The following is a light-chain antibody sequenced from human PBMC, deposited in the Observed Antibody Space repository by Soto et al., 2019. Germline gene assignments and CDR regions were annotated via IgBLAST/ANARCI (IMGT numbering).Light chain of an antibody. J-gene: IGLJ1*01. CDR2: GVS. Sequence: QSALTQPASVSGSPGQSITISCTGTTSDIDLYDLVSWYRQYPGKAPKLIIYGVSKRPSGVSDRFSGSTCGNTASLTISGLQAEDEADYYCCSYAGFTTYVFGSGTKVTVL. CDR1: TSDIDLYDL. CDR3: CSYAGFTTYV. V-gene: IGLV2-23*02.